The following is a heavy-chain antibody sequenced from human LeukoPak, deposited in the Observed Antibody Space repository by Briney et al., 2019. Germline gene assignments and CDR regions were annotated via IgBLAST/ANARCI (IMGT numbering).Heavy chain of an antibody. Sequence: GVSLRLSCAASGFTFSSYWMHWVRQAPGRGLVWVSRIKSDGSTNYADYVNGRFTISRDNAKNTVSLQMNSLRAEDTGVYYCARAPSEIGGYYPEYFRHWGQGTLVTVSS. CDR1: GFTFSSYW. CDR2: IKSDGST. CDR3: ARAPSEIGGYYPEYFRH. D-gene: IGHD3-22*01. V-gene: IGHV3-74*01. J-gene: IGHJ1*01.